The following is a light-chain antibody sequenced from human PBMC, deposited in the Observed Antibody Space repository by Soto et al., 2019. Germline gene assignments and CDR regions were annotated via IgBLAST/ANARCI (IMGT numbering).Light chain of an antibody. Sequence: QSALTQPASVSGSPGQSITMSCTGSSSDFGDDKYVTWYQQQPGKGPNLLIYGVSKRPSGVSNRFSGSKSGNTASLTISGLQVEDEADYICCLFTTNRIGVFGGGTKLTVL. CDR3: CLFTTNRIGV. J-gene: IGLJ3*02. V-gene: IGLV2-14*01. CDR1: SSDFGDDKY. CDR2: GVS.